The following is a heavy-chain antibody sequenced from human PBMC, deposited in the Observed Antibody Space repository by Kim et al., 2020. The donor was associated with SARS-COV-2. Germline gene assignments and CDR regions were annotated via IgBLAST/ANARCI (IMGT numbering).Heavy chain of an antibody. V-gene: IGHV3-30*04. Sequence: GGSLRLSCAASGFTFSSYAMHWVRQAPGKGLEWVAVISYDGSNKYYADSVKGRFTISRDNSKNTLYLQMNSLRAEDTAVYYCARGKAVAGIRGGGYFDYWGQGTLVTVSS. D-gene: IGHD6-19*01. J-gene: IGHJ4*02. CDR2: ISYDGSNK. CDR3: ARGKAVAGIRGGGYFDY. CDR1: GFTFSSYA.